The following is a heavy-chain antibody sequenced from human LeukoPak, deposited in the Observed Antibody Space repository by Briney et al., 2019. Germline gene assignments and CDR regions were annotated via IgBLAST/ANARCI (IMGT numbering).Heavy chain of an antibody. CDR2: IGIRGDT. V-gene: IGHV3-13*01. D-gene: IGHD3-3*01. CDR3: TRDFVF. CDR1: GFTFIDYD. J-gene: IGHJ4*02. Sequence: GGSLRLSCAASGFTFIDYDMHWARQVIGKGLEWVSAIGIRGDTHYSGSVKGRFTISRDNARNSVYLQMSALRVEDTAVYYCTRDFVFWGQGSLVTASS.